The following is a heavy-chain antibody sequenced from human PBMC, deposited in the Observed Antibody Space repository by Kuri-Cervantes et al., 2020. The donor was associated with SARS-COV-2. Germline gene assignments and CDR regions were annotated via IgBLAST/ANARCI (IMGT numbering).Heavy chain of an antibody. J-gene: IGHJ4*02. CDR1: GFTSNTYS. CDR2: ISKGSDTI. CDR3: ARDLRLGKSLDY. D-gene: IGHD7-27*01. V-gene: IGHV3-48*04. Sequence: GESLKISCAASGFTSNTYSMDWVRLAPGKGLEWLAYISKGSDTIYYADSVKGRFTISRDNAKNSLYLQMTSLRAEDTAVYYCARDLRLGKSLDYWGQGTLVTVSS.